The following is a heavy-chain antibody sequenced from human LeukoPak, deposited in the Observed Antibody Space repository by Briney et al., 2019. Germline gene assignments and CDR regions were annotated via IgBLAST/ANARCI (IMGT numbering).Heavy chain of an antibody. Sequence: GGSLRLSCAASGFTFSSHGMNWVRQAPGKGLEWVSGISPNGVITYYADSVKGRFTISRDNSKGTVYLQMNSLRPEDTAVYYCAKNDAWLQYGNWGRGTLVTVSS. CDR2: ISPNGVIT. CDR3: AKNDAWLQYGN. V-gene: IGHV3-23*01. J-gene: IGHJ4*02. CDR1: GFTFSSHG. D-gene: IGHD5-24*01.